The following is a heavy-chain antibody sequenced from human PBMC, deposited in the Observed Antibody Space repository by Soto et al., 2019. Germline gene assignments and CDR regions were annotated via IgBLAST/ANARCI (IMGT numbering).Heavy chain of an antibody. Sequence: ASVKVSCKASGYTFFTYDVSWVRQAPGQGLEWMGWISTYSGDTKYAQKFQGRVTMTTDTSTTTAYLELRSLRSDDTAVYYCARHHGPTTSENWFDPWGQGTLVTVSS. CDR1: GYTFFTYD. CDR2: ISTYSGDT. D-gene: IGHD5-12*01. CDR3: ARHHGPTTSENWFDP. J-gene: IGHJ5*02. V-gene: IGHV1-18*01.